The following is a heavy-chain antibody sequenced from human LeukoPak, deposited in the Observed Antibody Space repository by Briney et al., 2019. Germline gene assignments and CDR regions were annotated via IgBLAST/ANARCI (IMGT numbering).Heavy chain of an antibody. CDR1: GGSISSYY. CDR3: ASSSGYPYYFDY. Sequence: PSETLSLTCTVSGGSISSYYWSWIRQPPGKGLEWIGYIYYSGGTNYNPSLKSRVTISVDTSKNQFSLKLSSVTAADTAVYYCASSSGYPYYFDYWGQGTLVTVSS. J-gene: IGHJ4*02. CDR2: IYYSGGT. V-gene: IGHV4-59*08. D-gene: IGHD3-22*01.